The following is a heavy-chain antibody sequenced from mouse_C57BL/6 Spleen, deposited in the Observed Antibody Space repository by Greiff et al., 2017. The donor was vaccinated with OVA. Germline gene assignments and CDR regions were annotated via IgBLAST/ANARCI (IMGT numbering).Heavy chain of an antibody. CDR2: IDPSDSYT. D-gene: IGHD4-1*01. J-gene: IGHJ3*01. CDR3: ARSRESNWEAY. Sequence: QVQLQQPGAELVKPGASVKLSCKASGYTFTSYWMQWVKQRPGQGLEWIGEIDPSDSYTNYNQKFKGKATLTVDTSSSTAYMQLSSLTSEDSAVYYCARSRESNWEAYWGKGTLVTASA. CDR1: GYTFTSYW. V-gene: IGHV1-50*01.